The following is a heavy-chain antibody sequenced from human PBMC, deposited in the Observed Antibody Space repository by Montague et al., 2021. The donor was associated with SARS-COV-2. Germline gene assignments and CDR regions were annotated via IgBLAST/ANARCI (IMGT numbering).Heavy chain of an antibody. V-gene: IGHV4-34*01. CDR2: INHSGST. Sequence: SETLSLTCAVYGGSISGYYWSWIRQPPGKGLEWIVEINHSGSTNYNPSLKSRVTISVDTSKNQFSLKLSSVTAADTAVYYCARGAVVVPAATEDYYYYCGMDVWGQGTTVTVSS. CDR3: ARGAVVVPAATEDYYYYCGMDV. D-gene: IGHD2-2*01. CDR1: GGSISGYY. J-gene: IGHJ6*02.